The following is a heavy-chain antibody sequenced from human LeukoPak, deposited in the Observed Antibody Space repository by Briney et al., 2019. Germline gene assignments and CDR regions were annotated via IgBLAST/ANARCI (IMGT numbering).Heavy chain of an antibody. J-gene: IGHJ4*02. CDR2: IGTAGDT. V-gene: IGHV3-13*04. CDR3: ARGGVYSSPDY. Sequence: PGGSLRLSCAASGFVFSTYDMHWVRQPTGEGLEWVSAIGTAGDTYYAGSVKGRFTISREDAKNSLYLQLNSLTDGDTAVYYCARGGVYSSPDYWGQGTLVTVSS. D-gene: IGHD6-13*01. CDR1: GFVFSTYD.